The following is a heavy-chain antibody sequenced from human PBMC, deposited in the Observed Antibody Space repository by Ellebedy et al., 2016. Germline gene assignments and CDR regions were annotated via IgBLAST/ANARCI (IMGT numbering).Heavy chain of an antibody. V-gene: IGHV4-34*01. CDR2: INHSGST. D-gene: IGHD3-10*01. Sequence: SETLSLTCAVYGGSFSGYYWSWIRQPPGKGLEWIGEINHSGSTNYNPSLKSRVTISVDTSKNQFSLKLSSVTAADTAVYYCARSITMVRGVIICMDVWGKGTTVTVSS. CDR3: ARSITMVRGVIICMDV. CDR1: GGSFSGYY. J-gene: IGHJ6*03.